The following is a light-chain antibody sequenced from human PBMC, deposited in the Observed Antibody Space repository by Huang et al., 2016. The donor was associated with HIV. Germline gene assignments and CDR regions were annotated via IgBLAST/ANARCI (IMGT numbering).Light chain of an antibody. CDR3: QQDYSIPG. CDR2: WAA. J-gene: IGKJ1*01. CDR1: QSVLSPSNNRNH. V-gene: IGKV4-1*01. Sequence: DIVMTQSPDSLAVSRGERATITCVSSQSVLSPSNNRNHLAWYQQKPRRPPRLLIYWAATRESGVPERFRGSGSATDFTLTIDNLQAEDVALYFCQQDYSIPGFGQGTYVEV.